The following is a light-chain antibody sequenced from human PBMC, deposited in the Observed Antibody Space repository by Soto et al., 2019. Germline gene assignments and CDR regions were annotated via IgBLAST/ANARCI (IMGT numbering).Light chain of an antibody. V-gene: IGLV1-40*01. Sequence: QSVLTQPPSVSGAPGQRVIISCTGSNSNIGAGYDVHWYPQLPGTAPKLLIYGNNNRPSGVPDRFSGSKSGTSASLAITGLQAEDEADYYCQSYDSSLSGYVVFGGGTKLTVL. CDR3: QSYDSSLSGYVV. CDR1: NSNIGAGYD. CDR2: GNN. J-gene: IGLJ2*01.